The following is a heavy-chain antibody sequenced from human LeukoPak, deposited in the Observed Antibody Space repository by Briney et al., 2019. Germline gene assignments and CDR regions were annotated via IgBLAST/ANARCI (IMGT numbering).Heavy chain of an antibody. CDR2: ISAYNGNT. V-gene: IGHV1-18*01. CDR3: ARRGPRSGPYDWFDP. D-gene: IGHD3-10*01. J-gene: IGHJ5*02. CDR1: GYTFTSYG. Sequence: ASVKVSCKASGYTFTSYGISWVRQAPGQGLEWMGWISAYNGNTNYAQKLQGRVTMTTDTSTSTAYMELRSLRSDDTAVYYCARRGPRSGPYDWFDPWGQGTLVTVSS.